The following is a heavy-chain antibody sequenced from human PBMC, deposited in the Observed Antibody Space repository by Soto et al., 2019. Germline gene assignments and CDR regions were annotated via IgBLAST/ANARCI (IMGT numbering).Heavy chain of an antibody. Sequence: PGESLKISCKGSGYSFTSYWIGWVRQMPGKGLEWMGIIYPDDSDTRYSPSFQGQVTISADKSISTAYLQWSSLKASDTAMYYCARGGYGSGSYWPYWYFDLWGRGTLVTVSS. CDR3: ARGGYGSGSYWPYWYFDL. J-gene: IGHJ2*01. D-gene: IGHD3-10*01. V-gene: IGHV5-51*01. CDR1: GYSFTSYW. CDR2: IYPDDSDT.